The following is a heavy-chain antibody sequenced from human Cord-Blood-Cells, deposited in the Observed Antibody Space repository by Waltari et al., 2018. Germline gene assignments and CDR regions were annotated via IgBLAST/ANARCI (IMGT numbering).Heavy chain of an antibody. Sequence: QVQLVQYGAEVKKPGASVKVSCKVSGYTLTELSIHGGHTATAKGLEWMGVVDPEDGETIYAQKFQGRVTMTEDTSTDTAYMELSSLRSEDTAVYYCATYPLYVANDAFDIWGQGTMVTVSS. J-gene: IGHJ3*02. CDR3: ATYPLYVANDAFDI. D-gene: IGHD3-16*01. V-gene: IGHV1-24*01. CDR1: GYTLTELS. CDR2: VDPEDGET.